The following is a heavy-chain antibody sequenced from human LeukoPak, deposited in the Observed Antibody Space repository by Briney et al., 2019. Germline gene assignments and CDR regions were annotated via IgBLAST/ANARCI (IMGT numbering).Heavy chain of an antibody. J-gene: IGHJ4*02. V-gene: IGHV3-9*01. D-gene: IGHD3-3*01. Sequence: PGGSLRLSCAASGFTFDDYAMHWVRQAPGKGLEWDSGISWNSGSIGYADSVKGRFTISRDNAKNSLYLQMNSLRAEDTALYYCAKASNYDFWSGYYTFDYWGQGTLVTVSS. CDR1: GFTFDDYA. CDR3: AKASNYDFWSGYYTFDY. CDR2: ISWNSGSI.